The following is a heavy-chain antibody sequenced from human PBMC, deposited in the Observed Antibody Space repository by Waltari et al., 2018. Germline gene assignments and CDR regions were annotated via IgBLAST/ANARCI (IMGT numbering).Heavy chain of an antibody. CDR2: SSSSSSYI. V-gene: IGHV3-21*01. Sequence: EVQLVESGGGLVKPGCSLSLSCAASGFTFSSFRMTWVRQAPGKGLEWVSSSSSSSSYIYYADSVKGRFTISRDNAKNSLYLQMNSLRAEDTAVYYCARGYYVGSKNGMDVWGQGTTVTVSS. CDR1: GFTFSSFR. D-gene: IGHD3-16*01. J-gene: IGHJ6*02. CDR3: ARGYYVGSKNGMDV.